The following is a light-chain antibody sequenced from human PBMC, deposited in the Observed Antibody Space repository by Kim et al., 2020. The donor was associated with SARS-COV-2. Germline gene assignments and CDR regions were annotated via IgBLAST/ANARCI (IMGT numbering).Light chain of an antibody. CDR1: QGISNY. V-gene: IGKV1-9*01. J-gene: IGKJ1*01. CDR2: GSS. CDR3: LQFNDYPRT. Sequence: ASVRYKVTITCRASQGISNYLAWYQQNPGKAPKVLIYGSSTLQTGVPSRFSGSGSGTEFTLTISSLQPEDFATYFCLQFNDYPRTFGQGTKVDIK.